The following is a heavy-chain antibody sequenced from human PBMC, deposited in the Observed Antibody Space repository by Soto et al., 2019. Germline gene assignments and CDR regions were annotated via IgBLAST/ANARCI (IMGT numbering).Heavy chain of an antibody. V-gene: IGHV4-39*01. CDR2: VYYNGFT. Sequence: QLQLRESGPGLVKPSETLSLTCTVSGGSISSSNYYWAWIRQSPGKGLEWIGTVYYNGFTYYNPSLRRRVTISGDTSKNQFSLKLTSVTAADAAVDCCARMRVFWSGGGELDSWGQGTLVTVSS. J-gene: IGHJ5*01. D-gene: IGHD3-3*01. CDR1: GGSISSSNYY. CDR3: ARMRVFWSGGGELDS.